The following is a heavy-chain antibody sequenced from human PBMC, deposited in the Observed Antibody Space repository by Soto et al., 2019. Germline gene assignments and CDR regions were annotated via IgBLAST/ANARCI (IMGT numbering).Heavy chain of an antibody. J-gene: IGHJ6*02. V-gene: IGHV4-34*01. D-gene: IGHD3-10*01. CDR1: GGSFSGYY. CDR2: INHSGST. CDR3: ARAVRGVIIVYYYYGMDV. Sequence: SETLSLTCAVYGGSFSGYYWSWIRQPPGKGLEWIGEINHSGSTNYNPSLKSRVTISVDTSKNQFSLKLSSVTAADTAVYYCARAVRGVIIVYYYYGMDVWGQGTTVTVSS.